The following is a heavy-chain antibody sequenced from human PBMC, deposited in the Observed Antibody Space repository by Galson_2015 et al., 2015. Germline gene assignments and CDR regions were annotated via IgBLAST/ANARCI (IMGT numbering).Heavy chain of an antibody. D-gene: IGHD3-16*02. V-gene: IGHV4-31*03. Sequence: TLSLTCTVSGGSISSGGYYWSWIRQHPGKGLEWIGYIYYSGSTYYNPSLKSRVTISVDTSKNQFSLKLSSVTAADTAVYYCARALFVYVWGSYRYDLGYAFDIWGQGTMVTVSS. J-gene: IGHJ3*02. CDR3: ARALFVYVWGSYRYDLGYAFDI. CDR1: GGSISSGGYY. CDR2: IYYSGST.